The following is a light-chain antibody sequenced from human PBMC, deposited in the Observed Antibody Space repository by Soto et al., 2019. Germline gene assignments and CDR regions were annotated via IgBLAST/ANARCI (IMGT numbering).Light chain of an antibody. CDR2: EVN. J-gene: IGLJ1*01. V-gene: IGLV2-8*01. CDR1: SRDVGGYNY. CDR3: GSYAGGSNV. Sequence: QSALTQPPSASGSPGQSVAISCTGTSRDVGGYNYVSWYQQHPGKAPKLMIYEVNKRPSGVPDRFSGSKSGNTASLTVAGLQAEDEADYYCGSYAGGSNVFGTGTKLTV.